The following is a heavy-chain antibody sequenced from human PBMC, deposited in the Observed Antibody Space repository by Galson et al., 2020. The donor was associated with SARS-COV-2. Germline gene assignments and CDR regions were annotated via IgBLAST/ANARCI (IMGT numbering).Heavy chain of an antibody. Sequence: ASLKASSTTSGYNFTAYYIHWVRQAPRQAPERVAWTNPNTGCTIHSQTSQGWVTMTRGPSITTAYMALSRLKSDDTAVYYWARVTGMATFNYFGRWGQGTLGTVSS. D-gene: IGHD5-12*01. CDR2: TNPNTGCT. CDR3: ARVTGMATFNYFGR. V-gene: IGHV1-2*04. J-gene: IGHJ4*02. CDR1: GYNFTAYY.